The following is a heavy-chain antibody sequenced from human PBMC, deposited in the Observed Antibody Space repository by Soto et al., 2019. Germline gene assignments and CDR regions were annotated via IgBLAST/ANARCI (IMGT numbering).Heavy chain of an antibody. Sequence: GGSLRLSCAASGFTFSSYWMSWVRQAPGKGLEWVANIKQDGSEKYYVDSVKGRFTISRDNAKNPLYLQMNSLRAEDTAVYYCARAVDTAMAAAYYFDYWGQGTLVTVSS. J-gene: IGHJ4*02. CDR2: IKQDGSEK. CDR3: ARAVDTAMAAAYYFDY. V-gene: IGHV3-7*05. CDR1: GFTFSSYW. D-gene: IGHD5-18*01.